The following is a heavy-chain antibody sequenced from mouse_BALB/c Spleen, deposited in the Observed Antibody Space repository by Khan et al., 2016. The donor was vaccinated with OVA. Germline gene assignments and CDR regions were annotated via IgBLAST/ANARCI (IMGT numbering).Heavy chain of an antibody. D-gene: IGHD1-1*01. CDR3: ARGNYYGYYFDY. J-gene: IGHJ2*01. V-gene: IGHV3-2*02. CDR2: ISYSGVT. Sequence: EVQLQESGPGLVKLSQSLSLTCTVTGYSITSGYAWNWIRQFPGNKLEWMGYISYSGVTSYTPSLKSRISITRDTSKNQFFLQLTSVTTEDTATYYCARGNYYGYYFDYWGQGTTLTVSS. CDR1: GYSITSGYA.